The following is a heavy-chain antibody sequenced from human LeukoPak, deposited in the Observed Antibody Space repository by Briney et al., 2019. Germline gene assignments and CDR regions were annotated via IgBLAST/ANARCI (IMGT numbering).Heavy chain of an antibody. CDR3: ARSAVSAIQGYCSSTSCHRRWFDP. J-gene: IGHJ5*02. D-gene: IGHD2-2*02. Sequence: GASVKVSCKASGGTFSSYVISWVRQAPGQGLEWMGGIIPIFGTANYAQKFQGRVTITADESTSTAYMELSSLRSEDTAVYYCARSAVSAIQGYCSSTSCHRRWFDPWGQGTLVTVSS. CDR1: GGTFSSYV. CDR2: IIPIFGTA. V-gene: IGHV1-69*01.